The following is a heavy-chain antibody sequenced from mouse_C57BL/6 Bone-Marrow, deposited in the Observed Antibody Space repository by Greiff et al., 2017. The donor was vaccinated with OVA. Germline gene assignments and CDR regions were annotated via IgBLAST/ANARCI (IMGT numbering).Heavy chain of an antibody. Sequence: VQLQQSGPGLVKPSQSLFLTCSITGFPITSGYYWIWNRPSPGKPLEWMGYITHSGETFYNPSLQSPISITRETSKNQFFLQLNSVTTEDTAMYYCAGDRSDGYGFAYWGQGTLVTVSA. V-gene: IGHV12-3*01. CDR1: GFPITSGYY. D-gene: IGHD2-3*01. CDR2: ITHSGET. CDR3: AGDRSDGYGFAY. J-gene: IGHJ3*01.